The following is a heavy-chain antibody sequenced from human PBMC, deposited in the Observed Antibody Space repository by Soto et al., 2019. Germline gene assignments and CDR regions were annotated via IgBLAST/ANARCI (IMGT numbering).Heavy chain of an antibody. CDR1: GGSISSSSYY. J-gene: IGHJ4*02. V-gene: IGHV4-39*01. Sequence: SETLSLTCTVSGGSISSSSYYWGWIRQPPGKGLEWIGSIYYSGSTYYNPSLKSRVTISVDTSKNQFSLKLSSVTDADTAVYSCARHPTYYDFWSGYFFDYWVQGTMVTVSS. D-gene: IGHD3-3*01. CDR2: IYYSGST. CDR3: ARHPTYYDFWSGYFFDY.